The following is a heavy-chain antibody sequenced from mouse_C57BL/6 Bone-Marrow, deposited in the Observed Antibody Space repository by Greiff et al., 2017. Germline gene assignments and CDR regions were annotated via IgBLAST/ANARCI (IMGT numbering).Heavy chain of an antibody. CDR3: ARLTTAIVRLDY. CDR2: IHPNSGST. D-gene: IGHD1-1*01. V-gene: IGHV1-64*01. J-gene: IGHJ2*01. Sequence: QVQLQQPGAELVKPGASVKLSCKASGYTFTSYWMHWVKQRPGQGLEWIGMIHPNSGSTNYNEKFQSKATLTVDKSTSTAYMQISSLTSEDSAVYYCARLTTAIVRLDYWGQGTTLTVSS. CDR1: GYTFTSYW.